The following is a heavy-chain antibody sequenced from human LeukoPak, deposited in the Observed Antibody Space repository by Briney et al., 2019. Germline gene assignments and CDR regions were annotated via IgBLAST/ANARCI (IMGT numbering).Heavy chain of an antibody. CDR2: IYSGGST. Sequence: GGSLRLSCAASGFTVSSNYMSWVRQAPGKGLEWVSVIYSGGSTYYADSVKGRFTISRDNSKNTLYLQMNSLRAEDTAVYYCAKEEWELPNFDYWGQGTLVTVSS. CDR3: AKEEWELPNFDY. V-gene: IGHV3-53*01. J-gene: IGHJ4*02. D-gene: IGHD1-26*01. CDR1: GFTVSSNY.